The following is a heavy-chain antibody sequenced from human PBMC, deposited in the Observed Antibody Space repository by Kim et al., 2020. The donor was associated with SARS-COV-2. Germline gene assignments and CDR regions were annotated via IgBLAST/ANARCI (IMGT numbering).Heavy chain of an antibody. D-gene: IGHD6-13*01. J-gene: IGHJ5*02. CDR3: AQTLAAAAYNWFDP. V-gene: IGHV4-39*01. Sequence: NPSLKGRVTISGDTSKNQFSLKLSSVTAADTAVYYCAQTLAAAAYNWFDPWGQGTLVTVSS.